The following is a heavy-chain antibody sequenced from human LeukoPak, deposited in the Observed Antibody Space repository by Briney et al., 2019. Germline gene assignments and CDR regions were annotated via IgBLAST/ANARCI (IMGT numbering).Heavy chain of an antibody. CDR2: ISGSGGST. CDR3: AAPWNGDYVGFDY. J-gene: IGHJ4*02. Sequence: GGSLRLSCAASGFTFSSYAMSWVRQAPGKGLEWVSAISGSGGSTYYADSVKGRFTISRDNSKNTLYLQMNSLRAEDTAVYYCAAPWNGDYVGFDYWGQGTLVTVSS. D-gene: IGHD4-17*01. V-gene: IGHV3-23*01. CDR1: GFTFSSYA.